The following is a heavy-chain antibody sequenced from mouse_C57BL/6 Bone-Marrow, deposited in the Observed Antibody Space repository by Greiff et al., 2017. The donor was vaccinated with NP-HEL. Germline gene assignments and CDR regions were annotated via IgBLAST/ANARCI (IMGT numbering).Heavy chain of an antibody. CDR1: GFSLTSYG. V-gene: IGHV2-2*01. D-gene: IGHD1-1*01. Sequence: QVQLKESGPGLVQPSQSLSITCTVSGFSLTSYGVHWVRQSPGKGLEWLGVIWSGGSTDYNAAFISRLSISKDNSKSQVFFKMNSLQADDTAIYYCARNSITTVVADYVDYWGQGTTLTVSS. J-gene: IGHJ2*01. CDR3: ARNSITTVVADYVDY. CDR2: IWSGGST.